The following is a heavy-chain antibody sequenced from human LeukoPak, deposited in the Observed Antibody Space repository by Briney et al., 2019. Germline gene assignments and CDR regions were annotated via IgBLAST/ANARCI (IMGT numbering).Heavy chain of an antibody. Sequence: GGSLRLSCAASGFTFSTYWMSWVRQAPGKGLEWVSSISSSGSTIYYADSVKGRFTISRDNAKNSLYLQMDSLRAEDTAVYYCARGRRGNDAFDIWGQGTMVTVSS. CDR3: ARGRRGNDAFDI. CDR2: ISSSGSTI. CDR1: GFTFSTYW. V-gene: IGHV3-11*01. J-gene: IGHJ3*02.